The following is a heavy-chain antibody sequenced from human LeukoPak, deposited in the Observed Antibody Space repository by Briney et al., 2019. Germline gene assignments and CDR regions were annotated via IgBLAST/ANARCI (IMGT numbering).Heavy chain of an antibody. CDR1: GGSISSYY. V-gene: IGHV4-59*01. CDR2: IYYSGST. D-gene: IGHD5-24*01. Sequence: PSETLSLTCTVSGGSISSYYWSWIRQPPGKGLEWIGYIYYSGSTNYNPSLKSRVTISVDTSKNQFSLKLSSVTAADTAVYYCARTRRDGYNFHYFDYWGQGTLVTVSS. CDR3: ARTRRDGYNFHYFDY. J-gene: IGHJ4*02.